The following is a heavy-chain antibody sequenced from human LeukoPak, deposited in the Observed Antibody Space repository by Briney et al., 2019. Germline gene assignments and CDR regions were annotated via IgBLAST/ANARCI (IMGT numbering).Heavy chain of an antibody. J-gene: IGHJ6*03. CDR1: GGSFSGYY. Sequence: SETLCLTCAVYGGSFSGYYWSWIRQPPGKGLEWIGEINHSGSTNYNPSLKSRVTISVDTSKNQFSLKLSSVTAADTAVYYCARGPRGIYYYYYYMDVWGKGTTVTVSS. D-gene: IGHD1-26*01. CDR3: ARGPRGIYYYYYYMDV. V-gene: IGHV4-34*01. CDR2: INHSGST.